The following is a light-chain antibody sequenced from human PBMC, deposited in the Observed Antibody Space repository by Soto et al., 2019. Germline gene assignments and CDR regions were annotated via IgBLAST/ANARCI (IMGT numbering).Light chain of an antibody. J-gene: IGKJ4*01. CDR3: QHYDRSPST. Sequence: EVVLTQSPGTLSLSPGESATLSCRASQSVRSNSLAWYQQRPGQAPRLLIFGASTRAAGIPDRFSGRGSATDFTLTICRLEPEDPAVYYCQHYDRSPSTVGGGNKVEIK. V-gene: IGKV3-20*01. CDR2: GAS. CDR1: QSVRSNS.